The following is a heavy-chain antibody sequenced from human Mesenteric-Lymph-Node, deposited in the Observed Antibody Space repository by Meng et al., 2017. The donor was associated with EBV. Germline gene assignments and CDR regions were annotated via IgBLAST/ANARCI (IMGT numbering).Heavy chain of an antibody. CDR2: VYYSGTT. CDR3: ARGRRGVQYFDF. D-gene: IGHD1-1*01. Sequence: QWQLQEAGPGLVKPSETLSLTCTVSGAAVISGSHYWSWIRQPPGKGLEWIGYVYYSGTTDYNPSLKSQITISVDTSKNQLSLRVSHVTAADTAVYYCARGRRGVQYFDFWGQGALVTVSS. V-gene: IGHV4-61*01. J-gene: IGHJ4*02. CDR1: GAAVISGSHY.